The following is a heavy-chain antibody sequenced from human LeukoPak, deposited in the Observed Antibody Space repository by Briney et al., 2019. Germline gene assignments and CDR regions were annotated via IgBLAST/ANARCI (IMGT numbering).Heavy chain of an antibody. Sequence: GGSLRLSCAASGFTFRSYGMHWVRQAPGKGLEWVAVISYDGSNKYYADSVKGRFTISRDNSKNTLYLQMNSLRAEDTAVYYCARDRNYYDSSGYYYYDAFDIWGQGTMVTVSS. V-gene: IGHV3-30*03. CDR1: GFTFRSYG. J-gene: IGHJ3*02. CDR2: ISYDGSNK. CDR3: ARDRNYYDSSGYYYYDAFDI. D-gene: IGHD3-22*01.